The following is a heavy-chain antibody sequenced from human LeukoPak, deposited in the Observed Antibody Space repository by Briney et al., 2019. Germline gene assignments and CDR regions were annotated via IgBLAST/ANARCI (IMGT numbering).Heavy chain of an antibody. J-gene: IGHJ4*02. V-gene: IGHV1-69*04. D-gene: IGHD3-22*01. Sequence: ASVKVSCKASGGTFSSYAISWVRQAPGQGLEWMGRIIPILGIANYAQKFQGRVTITADKSTSTAYMELSSLRSEDTAVYYCARRHYYYDSSGYQRDYWGQGTLVTVSS. CDR2: IIPILGIA. CDR1: GGTFSSYA. CDR3: ARRHYYYDSSGYQRDY.